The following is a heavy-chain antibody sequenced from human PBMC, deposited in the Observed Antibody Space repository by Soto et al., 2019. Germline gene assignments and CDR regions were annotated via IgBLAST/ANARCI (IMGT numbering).Heavy chain of an antibody. J-gene: IGHJ4*02. D-gene: IGHD3-16*01. V-gene: IGHV1-18*01. CDR1: GYTFTSYG. Sequence: GASVKVSCKASGYTFTSYGISWVRQAPGQGLEWMGWISAYNGNTNYAQKLQGRVTMTTDTSTSTAYMELRSLRSDDTAVYYCARDFSLHLGAASGYWGQGTLVTVSS. CDR2: ISAYNGNT. CDR3: ARDFSLHLGAASGY.